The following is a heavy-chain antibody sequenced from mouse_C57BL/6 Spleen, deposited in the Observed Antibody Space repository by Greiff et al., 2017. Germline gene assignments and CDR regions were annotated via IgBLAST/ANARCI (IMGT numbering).Heavy chain of an antibody. Sequence: QVQLKQSGPELVKPGASVKISCKASGYAFSSSWMNWVKQRPGKGLEWIGRIYPGDGDTNYNGKFKGKATLTADKSSSTAYMQLSSLTSEDSAVYFCARSGDGYPFDYWGQGTTLTVSS. CDR3: ARSGDGYPFDY. CDR1: GYAFSSSW. J-gene: IGHJ2*01. V-gene: IGHV1-82*01. CDR2: IYPGDGDT. D-gene: IGHD2-3*01.